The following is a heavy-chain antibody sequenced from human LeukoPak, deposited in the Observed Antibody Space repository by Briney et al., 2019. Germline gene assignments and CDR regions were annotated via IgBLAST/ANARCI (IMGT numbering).Heavy chain of an antibody. CDR1: GYTFTSYY. Sequence: ASVKVSCRASGYTFTSYYMHWVRQAPGQGLEWMGIINPSGGSTSYAQKFQGRVTMTRDTSTSTVYMELSSLRSEDTAVYYCARDGVRDGYKYWYFDLWGRGTLVTVSS. J-gene: IGHJ2*01. D-gene: IGHD5-24*01. CDR3: ARDGVRDGYKYWYFDL. V-gene: IGHV1-46*01. CDR2: INPSGGST.